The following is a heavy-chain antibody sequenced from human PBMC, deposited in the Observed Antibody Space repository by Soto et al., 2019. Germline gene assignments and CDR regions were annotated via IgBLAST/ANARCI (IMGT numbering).Heavy chain of an antibody. D-gene: IGHD5-12*01. CDR2: IWYDGSNK. J-gene: IGHJ4*02. CDR1: GFTFSDYG. Sequence: QVQLVESGGGVVQPGRSLRLSCAASGFTFSDYGMHWVRQAPGKGLGYVAGIWYDGSNKYYEDSVKGRFTISRDNSKNTGYLPMNSLRAEDTAAYYGARGLIVANLDYWGQGTLVIVSS. CDR3: ARGLIVANLDY. V-gene: IGHV3-33*01.